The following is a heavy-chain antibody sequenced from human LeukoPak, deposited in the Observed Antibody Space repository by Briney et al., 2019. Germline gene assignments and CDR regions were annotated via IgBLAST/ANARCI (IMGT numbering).Heavy chain of an antibody. D-gene: IGHD3-22*01. CDR2: ISGYNGNT. V-gene: IGHV1-18*01. J-gene: IGHJ4*02. CDR3: ARVGPNYDSSGYPDY. CDR1: GYTFTSYG. Sequence: ASVTVSCKASGYTFTSYGISWVRQAPGQGLEWMGWISGYNGNTNYAQKLQGRVTMTTDTSTSTAYMELRSLRSDDTAVYYCARVGPNYDSSGYPDYWGQGTLVTVSS.